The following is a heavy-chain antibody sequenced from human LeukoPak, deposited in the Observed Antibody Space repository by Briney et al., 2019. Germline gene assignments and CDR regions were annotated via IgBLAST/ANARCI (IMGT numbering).Heavy chain of an antibody. CDR1: GFTFNSYG. Sequence: GGSLRLSCAGSGFTFNSYGMRWVRQAPGKGLEWVSTISGSGDSTYYADSVKGRFTISRDNSKNTLYLQMNSLRAEDTAVYYCAKMDYGDYIDYWGQGTLVTVSS. CDR3: AKMDYGDYIDY. V-gene: IGHV3-23*01. CDR2: ISGSGDST. J-gene: IGHJ4*02. D-gene: IGHD4-17*01.